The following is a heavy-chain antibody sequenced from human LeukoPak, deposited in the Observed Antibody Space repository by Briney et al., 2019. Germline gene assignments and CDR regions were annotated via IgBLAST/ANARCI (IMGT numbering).Heavy chain of an antibody. CDR1: GFTVSSNY. Sequence: GESLRLSCAASGFTVSSNYMSWVHQAPGKGLEWVSVIYSGGSTYYADSVKGRFTISRDNSKNTLYLQMNSLRAEDTAVYYCARLGYSSGTDPWGQGTLVTVSS. CDR2: IYSGGST. V-gene: IGHV3-66*01. J-gene: IGHJ5*02. CDR3: ARLGYSSGTDP. D-gene: IGHD6-19*01.